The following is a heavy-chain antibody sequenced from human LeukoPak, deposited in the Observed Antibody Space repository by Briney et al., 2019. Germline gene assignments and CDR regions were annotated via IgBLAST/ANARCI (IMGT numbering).Heavy chain of an antibody. CDR3: TTDSGGGRPFDY. CDR1: GFTFSSYA. J-gene: IGHJ4*02. V-gene: IGHV3-30-3*01. CDR2: ISYDGSNK. D-gene: IGHD6-6*01. Sequence: GGSLRLSCAASGFTFSSYAMHWVRQAPGKGLEWVAVISYDGSNKYYADSVKGRFTISRDNSKNSLFLQMNSLRAEDTAVYFCTTDSGGGRPFDYWGQGTLVIVSS.